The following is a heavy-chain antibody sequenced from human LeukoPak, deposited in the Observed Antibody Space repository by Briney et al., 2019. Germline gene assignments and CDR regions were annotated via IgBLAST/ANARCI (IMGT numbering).Heavy chain of an antibody. J-gene: IGHJ4*02. CDR1: GFTFSSYW. Sequence: PGGSLRLSCAASGFTFSSYWMHWVRQAPGKGLVWVSRIKSDGSSASYADSVKGRFTISRDNAKNTLYLQMNSLRAEDTAVYYCARDLRTPSDTNIAIDYWGQGTLVTVFS. CDR3: ARDLRTPSDTNIAIDY. V-gene: IGHV3-74*01. D-gene: IGHD4-23*01. CDR2: IKSDGSSA.